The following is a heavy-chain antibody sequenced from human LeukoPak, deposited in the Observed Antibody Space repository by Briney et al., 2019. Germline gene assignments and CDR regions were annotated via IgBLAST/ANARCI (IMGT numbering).Heavy chain of an antibody. D-gene: IGHD2/OR15-2a*01. CDR3: AGHHPRNTVDF. Sequence: SETLSLTCAVSGGSISSYQWSWIRQPPGKGLEWIGYISYSGFTNYNPSLKSRVTISLDTSKNQFSLKLTSVTAADTAVYYCAGHHPRNTVDFWGQGTLVTVSS. CDR1: GGSISSYQ. J-gene: IGHJ4*02. CDR2: ISYSGFT. V-gene: IGHV4-59*08.